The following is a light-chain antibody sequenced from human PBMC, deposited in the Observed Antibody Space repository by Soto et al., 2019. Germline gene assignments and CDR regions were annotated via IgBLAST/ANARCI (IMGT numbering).Light chain of an antibody. J-gene: IGKJ4*01. V-gene: IGKV1-33*01. CDR3: QQYDNLLLT. Sequence: DIQVTQSPSSLSASLGDSVTITCQASHDISNYLNWYQHKPGKAPKLLIYDASNLEAGVPSRFSGSGSGTDFVFTISNLQPEDIATYYCQQYDNLLLTFGGGTKVEIK. CDR1: HDISNY. CDR2: DAS.